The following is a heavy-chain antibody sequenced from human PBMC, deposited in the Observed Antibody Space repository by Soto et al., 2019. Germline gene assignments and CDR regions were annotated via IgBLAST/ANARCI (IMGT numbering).Heavy chain of an antibody. V-gene: IGHV3-23*01. CDR3: AKATATGGGAFEI. J-gene: IGHJ3*02. D-gene: IGHD2-8*02. CDR2: ILVGGST. Sequence: EVQMLESGGGLAQPGGSLRLSCAVSGFICSSYDMSWVRQAPGKGLEWGSTILVGGSTHYEDSVTSRFTIPRDTSKNKVYVQMNILTDVDTSVYYCAKATATGGGAFEIYGQGTMVTVSS. CDR1: GFICSSYD.